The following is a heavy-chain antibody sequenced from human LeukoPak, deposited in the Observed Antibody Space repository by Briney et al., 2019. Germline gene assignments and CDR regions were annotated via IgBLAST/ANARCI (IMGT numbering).Heavy chain of an antibody. CDR2: ISSSSSYI. CDR1: GFTFSSYE. D-gene: IGHD3-10*01. Sequence: GGSLRLSCAASGFTFSSYEMNWVRQAPGKGLEWVSSISSSSSYIYYADSVKGRFTISRDNAKNSLYLQMNSLRAEDTAVYYCARDPTMVRGVMTSLGYYMDVWGKGTTVTISS. V-gene: IGHV3-21*01. CDR3: ARDPTMVRGVMTSLGYYMDV. J-gene: IGHJ6*03.